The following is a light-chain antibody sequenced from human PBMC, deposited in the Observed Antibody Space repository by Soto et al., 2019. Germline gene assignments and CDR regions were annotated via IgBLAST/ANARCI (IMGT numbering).Light chain of an antibody. V-gene: IGLV2-14*01. CDR2: DVS. J-gene: IGLJ1*01. CDR1: SSDVGGYNS. Sequence: QSVLTQPASVSGSPGQSITIPCTGTSSDVGGYNSVSWYQQHPGKAPKLMIFDVSSRPSGVSNRFSGSKSGNTASLTISGLQAEDEADYYCCSYTSGSTLYVFGTGTKVTVL. CDR3: CSYTSGSTLYV.